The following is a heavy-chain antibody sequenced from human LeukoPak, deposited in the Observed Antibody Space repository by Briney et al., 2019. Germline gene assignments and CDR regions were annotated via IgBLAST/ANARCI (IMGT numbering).Heavy chain of an antibody. CDR3: AKLGGQEVYNYSVGV. V-gene: IGHV3-23*01. Sequence: GGALRLSCAASGFAFSSYAMSCVRSAPVQGREWGACMLGHGKTTYYATSVKGRFTISRDNSKNTMYLQMNSLGAEDTAVYYCAKLGGQEVYNYSVGVCGKGTTVAVSS. CDR2: MLGHGKTT. CDR1: GFAFSSYA. D-gene: IGHD3-16*01. J-gene: IGHJ6*03.